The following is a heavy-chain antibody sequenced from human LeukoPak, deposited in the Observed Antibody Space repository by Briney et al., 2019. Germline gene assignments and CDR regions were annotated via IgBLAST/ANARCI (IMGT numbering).Heavy chain of an antibody. CDR2: IIPIFGTA. J-gene: IGHJ6*03. CDR3: ARGGYYDILTGYYLYYMDV. CDR1: GGTFSSYA. V-gene: IGHV1-69*05. D-gene: IGHD3-9*01. Sequence: GASVKVSCKASGGTFSSYAISWVRQAPGQGLEWMGGIIPIFGTANYAQKLQGRVTMTTDTSTSTAYMELRSLRSDDTAVYYCARGGYYDILTGYYLYYMDVWGKGTTVTISS.